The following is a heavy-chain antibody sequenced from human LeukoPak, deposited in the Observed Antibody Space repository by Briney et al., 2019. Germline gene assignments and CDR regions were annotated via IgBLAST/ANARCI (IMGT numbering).Heavy chain of an antibody. CDR1: GGSISSGDYY. CDR2: IYYSGST. CDR3: ARDHQRFLEWFDAFDI. D-gene: IGHD3-3*01. J-gene: IGHJ3*02. Sequence: PSQTLSLTCTVSGGSISSGDYYWSWIRQPPGKGLEWIGYIYYSGSTYYNPSLKSLVTISVDTSKNQFSLKLSSVTAADTAVYYCARDHQRFLEWFDAFDIWGQGTMVTVSS. V-gene: IGHV4-30-4*08.